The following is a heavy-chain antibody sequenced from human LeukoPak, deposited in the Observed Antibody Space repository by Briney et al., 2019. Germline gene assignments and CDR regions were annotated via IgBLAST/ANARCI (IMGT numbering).Heavy chain of an antibody. CDR1: GFTFRSYG. D-gene: IGHD5-18*01. J-gene: IGHJ5*02. CDR3: ARDGHNYGTDH. CDR2: INTDGSRT. V-gene: IGHV3-74*03. Sequence: GSLRLPCAVSGFTFRSYGMHWVRQIPGKELVWVSHINTDGSRTMYADSVKGRFTISRDSAMNTVDLQMNSLRAEDTAVYYCARDGHNYGTDHWGQGTLVTVSS.